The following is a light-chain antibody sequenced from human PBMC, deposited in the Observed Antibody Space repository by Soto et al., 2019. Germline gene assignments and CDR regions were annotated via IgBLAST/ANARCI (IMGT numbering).Light chain of an antibody. CDR1: NSDIGAFTY. Sequence: QSALSQPPSASGSPGQSVTISCTGTNSDIGAFTYVSWYQQHPGRAPRLIIYDVTKRPSGVPDRFSGSKSGNTASLTVSGLHVDDEADYFCAAWDDSLDGIWVFGGGTKLTVL. CDR3: AAWDDSLDGIWV. J-gene: IGLJ3*02. CDR2: DVT. V-gene: IGLV2-8*01.